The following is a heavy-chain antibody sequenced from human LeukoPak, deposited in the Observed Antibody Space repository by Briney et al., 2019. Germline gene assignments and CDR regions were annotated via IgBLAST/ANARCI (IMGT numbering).Heavy chain of an antibody. CDR1: GDSVSSNAAA. V-gene: IGHV6-1*01. CDR2: TYYRSKWTY. J-gene: IGHJ5*01. CDR3: ARDPSAAQGFDC. Sequence: SQTLSLTCAISGDSVSSNAAAWYWIRQSPSRGLEWLGRTYYRSKWTYEYAESVRSRITIDVATSKNPFSLHLNSVTPEDTAVYSCARDPSAAQGFDCWGQGTLVTVSS.